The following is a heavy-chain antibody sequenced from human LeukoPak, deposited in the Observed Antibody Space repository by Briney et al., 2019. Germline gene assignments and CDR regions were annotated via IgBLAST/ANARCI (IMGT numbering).Heavy chain of an antibody. CDR1: GFTFSDYY. D-gene: IGHD2-2*01. CDR3: ARDQYCSSTSCYLSAPGGDYYYGMDV. J-gene: IGHJ6*02. Sequence: GGSLRLSCAASGFTFSDYYMSWIRQAPGKGLEWVSYISSSGSTIYYADSVKGRFTISRDNAKNSLYLQMNSLGAEDTAVYYCARDQYCSSTSCYLSAPGGDYYYGMDVWGQGTTVTVSS. V-gene: IGHV3-11*01. CDR2: ISSSGSTI.